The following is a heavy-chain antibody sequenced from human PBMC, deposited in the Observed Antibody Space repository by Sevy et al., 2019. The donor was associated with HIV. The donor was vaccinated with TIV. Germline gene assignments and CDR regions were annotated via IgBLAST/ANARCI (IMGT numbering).Heavy chain of an antibody. Sequence: GGSLRLSCAASGFTFSSYAMSWVRQAPGKGLEWVSAISGSGGSTYYADSVKGRFTISRDNSKNTLYLQMNSLRAEDTALYYCAKSPPRCSGGTCSFDYWGQGTLVTVSS. CDR3: AKSPPRCSGGTCSFDY. D-gene: IGHD2-15*01. CDR1: GFTFSSYA. CDR2: ISGSGGST. J-gene: IGHJ4*02. V-gene: IGHV3-23*01.